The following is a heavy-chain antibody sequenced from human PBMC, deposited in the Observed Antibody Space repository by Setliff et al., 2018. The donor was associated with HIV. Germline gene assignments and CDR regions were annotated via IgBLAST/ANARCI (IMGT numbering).Heavy chain of an antibody. CDR1: GYTFSSNY. CDR3: VLPGYYESSGYAVDH. CDR2: INPTGDIT. J-gene: IGHJ4*02. Sequence: ASVKVSCKASGYTFSSNYMHWVRQAPGQGLEWMGLINPTGDITFYPQKFQARVTMTRDTSTSTVYLELRSLRSEDTAVYYCVLPGYYESSGYAVDHWGQGTLVTVSS. V-gene: IGHV1-46*01. D-gene: IGHD3-22*01.